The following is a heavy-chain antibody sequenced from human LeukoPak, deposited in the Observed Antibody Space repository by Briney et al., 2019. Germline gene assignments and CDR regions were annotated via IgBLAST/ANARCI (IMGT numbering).Heavy chain of an antibody. Sequence: QPGGSLRLSCAASGFTFSRYWMTWVRQAPGKGLEWVATIRQDGSEKYYVDSVKGRFTVSRDNAKNSLYLQMNSLRAEDTAVYYCARAARGAAAGTVEFDYWGQGTLVTVSS. CDR3: ARAARGAAAGTVEFDY. V-gene: IGHV3-7*01. CDR1: GFTFSRYW. J-gene: IGHJ4*02. CDR2: IRQDGSEK. D-gene: IGHD6-13*01.